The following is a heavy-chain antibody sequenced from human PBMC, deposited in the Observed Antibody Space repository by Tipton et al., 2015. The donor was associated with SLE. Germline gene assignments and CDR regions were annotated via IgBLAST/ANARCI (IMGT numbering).Heavy chain of an antibody. V-gene: IGHV4-39*07. D-gene: IGHD6-19*01. CDR2: IYYSGST. Sequence: TLSLTCTVSGGSISSSTYYWGWIRQPPGKGLEWIGNIYYSGSTYYNPSLKSRVTISVDTPKNQFSLKLSSVTAADTAVYYCARSMRVGSEDYWGQGTLVTVSS. CDR3: ARSMRVGSEDY. J-gene: IGHJ4*02. CDR1: GGSISSSTYY.